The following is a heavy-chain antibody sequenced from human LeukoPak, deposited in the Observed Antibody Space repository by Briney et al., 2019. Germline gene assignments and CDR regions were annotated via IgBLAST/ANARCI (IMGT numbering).Heavy chain of an antibody. CDR3: ARGGIAAAGTDLDY. CDR1: GGSFSGYY. CDR2: INHSGST. D-gene: IGHD6-13*01. J-gene: IGHJ4*02. V-gene: IGHV4-34*01. Sequence: SETLSLTCAVYGGSFSGYYWSWIRQPPGKGLGWIGEINHSGSTNYNPSLKSRVTISVDTSKNQFSLKLSSVTAADTAVYYCARGGIAAAGTDLDYWGQGTLVTVSS.